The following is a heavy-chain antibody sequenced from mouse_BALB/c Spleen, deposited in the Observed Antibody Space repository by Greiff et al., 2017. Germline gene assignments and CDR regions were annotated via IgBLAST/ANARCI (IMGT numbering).Heavy chain of an antibody. Sequence: QVQLQQSGPELVKPGASVKMSCKASGYTFTSYYIHWVKQRPGQGLEWIGWIYPGDGSTKYNEKFKGKTTLTADKSSSTAYMLLSSLTSEDSAIYFCARTGIYYGNYFDYWGQGTTLTVSS. CDR3: ARTGIYYGNYFDY. J-gene: IGHJ2*01. D-gene: IGHD2-1*01. CDR1: GYTFTSYY. CDR2: IYPGDGST. V-gene: IGHV1S56*01.